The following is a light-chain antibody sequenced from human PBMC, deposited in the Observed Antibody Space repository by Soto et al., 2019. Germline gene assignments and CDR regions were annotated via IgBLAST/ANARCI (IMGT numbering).Light chain of an antibody. Sequence: DIQMTQSPSTLSASVGDRVSITCRASQSISNWLAWYQQKPGKAPKLLIYKASSLEGGVPSRFSGSGSGKEFPLTISCLQPDDFATYYCQQYVSYSRTFGQGTKVEIK. CDR3: QQYVSYSRT. J-gene: IGKJ1*01. CDR2: KAS. CDR1: QSISNW. V-gene: IGKV1-5*03.